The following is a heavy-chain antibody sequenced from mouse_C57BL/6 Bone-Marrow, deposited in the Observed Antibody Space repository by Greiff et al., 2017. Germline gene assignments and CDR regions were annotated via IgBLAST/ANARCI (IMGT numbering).Heavy chain of an antibody. V-gene: IGHV1-64*01. D-gene: IGHD3-3*01. Sequence: QVQLKQPGAELVKPGASVKLSCKASGYTFTSYWMHWVKQRPGQGLEWIGMIHPNSGSTNYNEKFKSKATLTVDKSSSTAYMQLSSLTSEDSAVYYGARMRAFPLSDYGGQGTSVTVSS. CDR3: ARMRAFPLSDY. CDR1: GYTFTSYW. CDR2: IHPNSGST. J-gene: IGHJ4*01.